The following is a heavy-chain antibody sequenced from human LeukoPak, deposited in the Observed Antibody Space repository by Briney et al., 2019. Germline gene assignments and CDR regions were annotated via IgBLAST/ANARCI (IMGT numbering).Heavy chain of an antibody. CDR3: ARDPRKKTGSLDY. CDR1: GGSISSGDYY. J-gene: IGHJ4*02. CDR2: IYYSGST. Sequence: SETLSLTCTVSGGSISSGDYYWSWIRQPPGKGLEWIGYIYYSGSTYYNPSLKSRVTISVDTSKNQFSLKLSSVTAADTAVYYCARDPRKKTGSLDYWGQGTLVTVSS. D-gene: IGHD1-1*01. V-gene: IGHV4-30-4*01.